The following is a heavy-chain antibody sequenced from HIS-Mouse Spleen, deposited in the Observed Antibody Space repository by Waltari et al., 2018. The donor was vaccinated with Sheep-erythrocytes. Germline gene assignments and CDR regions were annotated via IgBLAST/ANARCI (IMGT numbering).Heavy chain of an antibody. CDR1: GFTVSSNY. CDR3: ARVSGGNSNRFDY. D-gene: IGHD2-21*02. Sequence: EVQLVESGGGLVQPGGSLRLSCAASGFTVSSNYMGWVRQAPGKGLEGVSVIYSGGSTYYADSVKGRFTISRDNSKNTLYLQMNSLRAEDTAVYYCARVSGGNSNRFDYWGQGTLVTVSS. V-gene: IGHV3-66*01. J-gene: IGHJ4*02. CDR2: IYSGGST.